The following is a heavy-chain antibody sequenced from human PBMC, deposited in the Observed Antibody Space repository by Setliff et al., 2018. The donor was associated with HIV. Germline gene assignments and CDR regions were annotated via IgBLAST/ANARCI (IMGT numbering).Heavy chain of an antibody. V-gene: IGHV4-34*01. J-gene: IGHJ4*02. CDR3: ARRGPTWFGELSTFDY. CDR2: INHSGST. CDR1: GGSFSGYY. Sequence: PSETLSLTCTVSGGSFSGYYWSWIRQPPGKGLEWIGEINHSGSTNYNPSLKSRVTISVDTSKNQFSLKLGSVTAADTAVYYCARRGPTWFGELSTFDYWGQGTLVTVSS. D-gene: IGHD3-10*01.